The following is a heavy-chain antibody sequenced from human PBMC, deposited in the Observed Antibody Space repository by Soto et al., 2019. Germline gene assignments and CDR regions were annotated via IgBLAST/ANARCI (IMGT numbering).Heavy chain of an antibody. Sequence: SETLSLTCTVSGGSISSSSYYWGWIRQPPGKGLEWIGSIYYSGSTYYNPSLKSRVTISVDTSKNQFSLKLSSVTAADTAVYYCASPGGRWLQKYYFDYWGQGTLVTVSS. CDR3: ASPGGRWLQKYYFDY. J-gene: IGHJ4*02. D-gene: IGHD3-16*01. V-gene: IGHV4-39*01. CDR2: IYYSGST. CDR1: GGSISSSSYY.